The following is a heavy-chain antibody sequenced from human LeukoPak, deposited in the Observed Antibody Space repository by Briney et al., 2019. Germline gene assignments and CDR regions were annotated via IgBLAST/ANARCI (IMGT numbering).Heavy chain of an antibody. CDR1: GFAFDDFG. V-gene: IGHV3-43*02. Sequence: GGFLRLSCAASGFAFDDFGMHWVRQAPGKGLEWVSFISGDGSVTYYTDSLRGRFTVSRDNSKNSLYLQMGSLRAEDTALYYCGKDGPVISYWGQGTVVTVSS. CDR3: GKDGPVISY. CDR2: ISGDGSVT. D-gene: IGHD3-16*02. J-gene: IGHJ4*02.